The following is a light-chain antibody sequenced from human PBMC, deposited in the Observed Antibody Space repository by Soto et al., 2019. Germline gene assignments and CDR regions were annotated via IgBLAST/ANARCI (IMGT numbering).Light chain of an antibody. Sequence: QSVLTQPRPVSGSPGQSVTISCTGTSSDVGGYNYVSWYQQHPGKAPKLMIYDVTTRPSGVPDRFSGSKSGNTASLTISGLQAEDEADYYCSSHAGSSVVFGTGTNVTVL. CDR2: DVT. V-gene: IGLV2-11*01. CDR3: SSHAGSSVV. J-gene: IGLJ1*01. CDR1: SSDVGGYNY.